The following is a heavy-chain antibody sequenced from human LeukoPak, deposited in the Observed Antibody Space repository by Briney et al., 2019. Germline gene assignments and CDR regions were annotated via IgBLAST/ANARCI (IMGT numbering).Heavy chain of an antibody. V-gene: IGHV3-23*01. CDR2: ISGSGGST. D-gene: IGHD6-13*01. Sequence: GGSLRLSCAASGFTFSSYAMSLVRQAPGKGLKWVSAISGSGGSTYYADSVKGRFTISRDNSKNTLYLQMNSLRAEDTAVYYCAKDRWYSSSWYDYWGQGTLVTVSS. J-gene: IGHJ4*02. CDR3: AKDRWYSSSWYDY. CDR1: GFTFSSYA.